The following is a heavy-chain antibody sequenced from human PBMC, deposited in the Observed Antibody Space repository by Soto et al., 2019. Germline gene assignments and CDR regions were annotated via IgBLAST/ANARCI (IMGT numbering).Heavy chain of an antibody. CDR3: ARDPSEGRVGNWFES. CDR1: GVTFSRYG. CDR2: ISSSTSSE. Sequence: GGSLRLTCAASGVTFSRYGMNWLRQAPGKGLEWVASISSSTSSEYNASSVKGGFSTLEENATNILYLEMYALRTEDTAVYYCARDPSEGRVGNWFESWGQGTLVTVSS. D-gene: IGHD2-2*01. V-gene: IGHV3-21*06. J-gene: IGHJ5*01.